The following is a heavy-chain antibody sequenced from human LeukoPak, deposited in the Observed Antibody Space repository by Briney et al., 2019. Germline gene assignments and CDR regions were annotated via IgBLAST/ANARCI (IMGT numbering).Heavy chain of an antibody. CDR3: AKDDGHYDSSGYSDY. CDR2: ISYDGSNK. V-gene: IGHV3-30*18. D-gene: IGHD3-22*01. CDR1: GFTFSSYG. J-gene: IGHJ4*02. Sequence: TGGSLRLSCAASGFTFSSYGMHWVRQAPGKGLEWVAVISYDGSNKYYADSVKGRFTISRDNSKNTLYLQMNSLRAEDTAVYYCAKDDGHYDSSGYSDYWGQGALVTVSS.